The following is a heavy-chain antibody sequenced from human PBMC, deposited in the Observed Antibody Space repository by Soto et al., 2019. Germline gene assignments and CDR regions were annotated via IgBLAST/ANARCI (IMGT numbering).Heavy chain of an antibody. CDR3: ARGGFDYGPGRMDV. V-gene: IGHV3-74*01. CDR2: TKSDGSGT. J-gene: IGHJ6*04. CDR1: GFTFGNYW. Sequence: EVQLVESGGGFLQPGGSLTLSCTASGFTFGNYWMHWVGQAPGKGLVWVSRTKSDGSGTSYTDSVKGRFTISRDNAYNTLYLQMSNLRAEDTAVYYCARGGFDYGPGRMDVWGKGTTVIVSS. D-gene: IGHD3-10*01.